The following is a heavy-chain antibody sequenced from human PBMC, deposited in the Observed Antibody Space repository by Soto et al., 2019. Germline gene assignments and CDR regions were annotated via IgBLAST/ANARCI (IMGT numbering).Heavy chain of an antibody. CDR3: ARSFTIFGVVTFDP. V-gene: IGHV3-11*01. Sequence: GGSLRLSCAASGFTFSDYYMSWIRQAPGKGLEWVSYISSSGSTIYYADSVKGRFTISRDNAKNSLYLQMNSLRAEDTAVYYCARSFTIFGVVTFDPWGQGTLVTVSS. CDR1: GFTFSDYY. J-gene: IGHJ5*02. CDR2: ISSSGSTI. D-gene: IGHD3-3*01.